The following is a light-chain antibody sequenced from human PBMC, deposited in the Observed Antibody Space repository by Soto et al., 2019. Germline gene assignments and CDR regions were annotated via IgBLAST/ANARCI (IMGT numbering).Light chain of an antibody. CDR1: QGISSY. Sequence: DIQLTQSPSFVTASVGDGVAITCRASQGISSYLAWYQQKPGKAPKLLIYAASTLQSGVPSRFSGSGSGTEFTLTISILQPEDFATYYCQQLNSYPNTFGQGTKLEIK. J-gene: IGKJ2*01. CDR2: AAS. CDR3: QQLNSYPNT. V-gene: IGKV1-9*01.